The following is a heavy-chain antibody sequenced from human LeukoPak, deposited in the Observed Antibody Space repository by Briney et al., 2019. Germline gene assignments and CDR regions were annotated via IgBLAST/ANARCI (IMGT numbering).Heavy chain of an antibody. D-gene: IGHD1-26*01. CDR1: GFTFSSYE. CDR2: ISSSGSTI. Sequence: GGSLRLSCAASGFTFSSYEMNWVRQAPGQGLEWVSYISSSGSTIYYADSVKGRFTISRDNAKNSLYLQMNSLRAEDTAVYYCARDSLSGYSGVGAKYDYWGQGTLVTVSS. V-gene: IGHV3-48*03. CDR3: ARDSLSGYSGVGAKYDY. J-gene: IGHJ4*02.